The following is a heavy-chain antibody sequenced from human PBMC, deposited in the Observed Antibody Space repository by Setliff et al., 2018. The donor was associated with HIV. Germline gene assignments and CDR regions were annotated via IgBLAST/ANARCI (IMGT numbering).Heavy chain of an antibody. V-gene: IGHV3-74*01. J-gene: IGHJ4*02. Sequence: PGGSLRLSCAASGFTFSSYWMHWVRHVPGQGLVWVSRINVDGSSISYADSVKGRFTISRDNAKNTLFLQMNNLRAEDTAVYYCARLPQDVRSSIDFWGQGTLVTVSS. CDR2: INVDGSSI. CDR3: ARLPQDVRSSIDF. D-gene: IGHD6-6*01. CDR1: GFTFSSYW.